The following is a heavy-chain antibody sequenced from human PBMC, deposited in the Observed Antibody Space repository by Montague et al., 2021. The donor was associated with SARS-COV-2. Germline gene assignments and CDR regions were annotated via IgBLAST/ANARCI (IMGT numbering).Heavy chain of an antibody. CDR1: GGSITRNYY. CDR2: IYYSGTT. CDR3: ARPLVRGVPKAFDI. J-gene: IGHJ3*02. V-gene: IGHV4-39*01. Sequence: SETLSLTCTVSGGSITRNYYWGWTRQPPGKGLEWVGNIYYSGTTFINPSLESRVIISVDASKNQFSLNLTSVTAADTAVYYCARPLVRGVPKAFDIWGQGALVIVSS. D-gene: IGHD3-10*01.